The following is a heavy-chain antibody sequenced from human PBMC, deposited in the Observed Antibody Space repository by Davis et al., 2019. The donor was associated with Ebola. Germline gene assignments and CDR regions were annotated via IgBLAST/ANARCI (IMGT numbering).Heavy chain of an antibody. CDR2: ISSSSNYI. D-gene: IGHD2/OR15-2a*01. CDR3: ARKTFFDY. V-gene: IGHV3-21*01. CDR1: GFDFRSYT. J-gene: IGHJ4*02. Sequence: GESLKISCAASGFDFRSYTMNWVRQAPGKGLVWVSFISSSSNYIYYADSVKGRFTISRDYAKNSLYLQMNSLRAEDTAVYYCARKTFFDYWGQGTLVTVSS.